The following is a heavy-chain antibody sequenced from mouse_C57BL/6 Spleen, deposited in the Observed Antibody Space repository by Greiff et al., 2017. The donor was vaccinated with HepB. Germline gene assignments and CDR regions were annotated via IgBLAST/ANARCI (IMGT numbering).Heavy chain of an antibody. CDR3: AREIRWSRRGYFDY. CDR2: IDPSDSYT. Sequence: QVQLQQPGAELVRPGTSVKLSCKASGYTFTSYWMHWVKQRPGQGLEWIGVIDPSDSYTNYNQKFKGKATLTVDTSASTAYMQLSSLTSEDSAVYYCAREIRWSRRGYFDYWGQGTTLTVSS. CDR1: GYTFTSYW. J-gene: IGHJ2*01. D-gene: IGHD2-2*01. V-gene: IGHV1-59*01.